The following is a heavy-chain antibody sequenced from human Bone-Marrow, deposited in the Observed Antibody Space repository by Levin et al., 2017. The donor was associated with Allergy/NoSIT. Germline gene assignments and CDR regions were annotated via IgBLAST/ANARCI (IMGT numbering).Heavy chain of an antibody. CDR3: ASHHCTSATCSALLFDS. CDR1: GGSISSSAHY. Sequence: SETLSLTCTVSGGSISSSAHYWGWIRQPPGKELEWIVTISHSGNTYHNPSLTSRVTISLDTSKNQVSLKLNSVTAADTAMYYCASHHCTSATCSALLFDSWGQGTLVTVSS. CDR2: ISHSGNT. J-gene: IGHJ4*02. D-gene: IGHD2-2*01. V-gene: IGHV4-39*07.